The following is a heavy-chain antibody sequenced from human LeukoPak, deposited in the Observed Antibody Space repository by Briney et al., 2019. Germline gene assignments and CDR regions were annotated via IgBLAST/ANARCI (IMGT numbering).Heavy chain of an antibody. CDR1: GGSISSYY. CDR2: IYTSGST. Sequence: SETLSLTCTVSGGSISSYYWSWIRQPAGKGLEWIGRIYTSGSTNYNPSLKSRVTMSVDTSKNQFSLKLSSVTAADTAAYYCARSARAAAGSYYFDYWGQGTLVTVSS. CDR3: ARSARAAAGSYYFDY. V-gene: IGHV4-4*07. D-gene: IGHD6-13*01. J-gene: IGHJ4*02.